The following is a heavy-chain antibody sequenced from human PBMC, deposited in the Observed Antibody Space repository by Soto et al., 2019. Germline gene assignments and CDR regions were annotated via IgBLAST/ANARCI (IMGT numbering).Heavy chain of an antibody. CDR3: ARDNGMAGSFDP. CDR2: ITGSSGTI. J-gene: IGHJ5*02. CDR1: GFTFSAYS. D-gene: IGHD2-8*01. V-gene: IGHV3-48*02. Sequence: XVSLRLSCAASGFTFSAYSMNWARQAPGKGLEWVSYITGSSGTIFYADSVKGRFTISRDNAKNSLYLQMNSLRDEDTAVYYCARDNGMAGSFDPWGQGTLVTVPS.